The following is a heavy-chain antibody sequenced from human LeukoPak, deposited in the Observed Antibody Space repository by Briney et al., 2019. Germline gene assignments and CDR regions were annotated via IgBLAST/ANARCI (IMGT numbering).Heavy chain of an antibody. CDR3: ARGQWLVPLDF. D-gene: IGHD6-19*01. V-gene: IGHV4-39*01. J-gene: IGHJ4*02. CDR1: GGSLSSSSYY. Sequence: SETLSLTCTVSGGSLSSSSYYWGWIRQPPGKGLEWIGSIFYSETTYYSPSLKSRIAISVDTSTNQFSLKLSPVTAADTAVYFCARGQWLVPLDFWGQGILVTVSS. CDR2: IFYSETT.